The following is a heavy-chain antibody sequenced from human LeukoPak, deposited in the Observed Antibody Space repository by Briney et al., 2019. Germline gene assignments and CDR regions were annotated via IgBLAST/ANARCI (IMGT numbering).Heavy chain of an antibody. CDR3: ARGDDYYDSSGLFDAFDI. CDR1: GGSISNGDHY. J-gene: IGHJ3*02. Sequence: SETLSLTCTVSGGSISNGDHYWSWIRQHPGKGLEWIGHIYCSGSTYYNPSLKSRGIISVETSKNQFSLKLSSVTAADTAVYYCARGDDYYDSSGLFDAFDIWGQGTMVTVSS. D-gene: IGHD3-22*01. CDR2: IYCSGST. V-gene: IGHV4-31*03.